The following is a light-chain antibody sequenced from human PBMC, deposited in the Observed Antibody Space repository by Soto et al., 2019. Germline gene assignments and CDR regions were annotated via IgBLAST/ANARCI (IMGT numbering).Light chain of an antibody. V-gene: IGLV4-60*02. Sequence: QLVLTQSSSASASLGSSVKLTCTLSSGHSSYIIAWHQQQPGKAPRYLMKLEGSGSYNKGSGVPDRFSGSSSGADRYLTISNLQFEDEVDYYCETWDSNTAVFGGGTQLTVL. J-gene: IGLJ7*01. CDR1: SGHSSYI. CDR3: ETWDSNTAV. CDR2: LEGSGSY.